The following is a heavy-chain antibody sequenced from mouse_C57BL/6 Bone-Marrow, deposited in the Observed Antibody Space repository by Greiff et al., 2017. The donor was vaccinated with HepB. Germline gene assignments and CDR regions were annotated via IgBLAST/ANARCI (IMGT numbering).Heavy chain of an antibody. J-gene: IGHJ3*01. CDR1: GFTFSSYG. CDR2: ISSGGSYT. Sequence: EVKLMESGGDLVKPGGSLKLSCAASGFTFSSYGMSWVRQTPDKRLEWVATISSGGSYTYYPDSVKGRFTISRDNAKNTLYLQMSSLKSEDTAMYYCARQRSTMVTAWFAYWGQGTRVTVSA. D-gene: IGHD2-2*01. V-gene: IGHV5-6*01. CDR3: ARQRSTMVTAWFAY.